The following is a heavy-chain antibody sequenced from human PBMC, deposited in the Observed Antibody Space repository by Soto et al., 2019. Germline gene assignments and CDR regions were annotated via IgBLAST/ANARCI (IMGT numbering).Heavy chain of an antibody. Sequence: QVQLVESGGGVVQPGRSLRLSCAASGFTFSSYAMHWVRQAPGKGLEWVAVISYDGSNKYYADSVKGRLTIPRDNSKNTLYLQMNSLRAEDTAGYYCATLRGYSGYADEGDYYYYGVDVWGQGTTVTVSS. CDR3: ATLRGYSGYADEGDYYYYGVDV. D-gene: IGHD5-12*01. V-gene: IGHV3-30-3*01. CDR2: ISYDGSNK. CDR1: GFTFSSYA. J-gene: IGHJ6*02.